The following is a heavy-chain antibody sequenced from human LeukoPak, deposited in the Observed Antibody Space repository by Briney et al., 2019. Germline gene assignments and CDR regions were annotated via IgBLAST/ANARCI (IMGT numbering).Heavy chain of an antibody. J-gene: IGHJ4*02. V-gene: IGHV1-69*04. CDR2: IIPIFGIA. D-gene: IGHD6-6*01. CDR1: GGTFSSYA. Sequence: SVKVSCKASGGTFSSYAISWVRQAPGQGLEWMGRIIPIFGIANYAQKFQGRVTITADKSTSTAYMELSSLSSEDTAVYYCARDRIGSSSAPIDYWGQGTLVTVSS. CDR3: ARDRIGSSSAPIDY.